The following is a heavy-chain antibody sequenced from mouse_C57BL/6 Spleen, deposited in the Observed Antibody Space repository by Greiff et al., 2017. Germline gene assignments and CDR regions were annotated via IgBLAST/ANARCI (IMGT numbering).Heavy chain of an antibody. CDR2: FHPYNDDT. Sequence: QVQLQQSGAELVKPGASVKMSCKASGYTFTTYPIEWMKQNPGKSLEWIGNFHPYNDDTKYNEKFKGKATLTVEKSSSTVYLELSRLTSDDSAVYYCARGGEYGYNWYFDVWGTGTTVTVSS. CDR1: GYTFTTYP. D-gene: IGHD2-2*01. CDR3: ARGGEYGYNWYFDV. V-gene: IGHV1-47*01. J-gene: IGHJ1*03.